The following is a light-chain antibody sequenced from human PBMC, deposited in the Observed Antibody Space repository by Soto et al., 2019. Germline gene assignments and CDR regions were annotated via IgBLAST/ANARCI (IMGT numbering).Light chain of an antibody. J-gene: IGLJ1*01. CDR2: DVR. Sequence: QSALTPPASVSGSPGQSITISCTGTSSDVGGYNYVSWYQHHPGKAPKLMIFDVRNRPSGVSNRFSGSKSGNTASLTISGLQPEDEADYYCSSYTTSNTRQIVFGTGTKLTVL. V-gene: IGLV2-14*03. CDR3: SSYTTSNTRQIV. CDR1: SSDVGGYNY.